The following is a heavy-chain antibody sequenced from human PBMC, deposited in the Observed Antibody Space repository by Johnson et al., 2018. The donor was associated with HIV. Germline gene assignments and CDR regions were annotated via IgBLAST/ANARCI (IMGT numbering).Heavy chain of an antibody. D-gene: IGHD3-22*01. Sequence: QVQLVESGGGVVQPGRSLRLSCAASRFTFSSYAMHWVRQAPGKGLEWVSVIYSGGSTSYAEYVKDRFTISRDNSKNTVNLQMNSLRAEDTAVYYCARDGGHYYDSSEVWFDIWGQGTMVTVSS. CDR1: RFTFSSYA. J-gene: IGHJ3*02. CDR3: ARDGGHYYDSSEVWFDI. V-gene: IGHV3-NL1*01. CDR2: IYSGGST.